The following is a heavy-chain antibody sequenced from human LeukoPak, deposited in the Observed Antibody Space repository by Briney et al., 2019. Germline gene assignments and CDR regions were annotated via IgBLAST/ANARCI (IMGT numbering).Heavy chain of an antibody. CDR3: AREGSGWDY. CDR2: INHSGRT. CDR1: GGSISSDGYY. V-gene: IGHV4-39*07. D-gene: IGHD6-19*01. J-gene: IGHJ4*02. Sequence: PSETLSLTCTVSGGSISSDGYYWTWIRPPPGKGLEWIGEINHSGRTNYNPSLKSRVTISVDTSKNQFSLKLSSVTAADTAVYYCAREGSGWDYWGQGTLVTVSS.